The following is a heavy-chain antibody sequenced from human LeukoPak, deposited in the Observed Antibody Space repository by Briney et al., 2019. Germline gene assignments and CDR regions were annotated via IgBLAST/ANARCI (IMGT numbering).Heavy chain of an antibody. D-gene: IGHD4-17*01. CDR2: INGGGGRT. J-gene: IGHJ4*02. CDR1: GFTFSSYE. V-gene: IGHV3-23*01. Sequence: PGGSLRLSCAASGFTFSSYEMNWVRQAPGKGLEWVSAINGGGGRTYNADSVKGRFTISRDNSKNTLFLQMNSLRAEDTAIYYCAKADGDYTFIDYWGQGTLVTVSS. CDR3: AKADGDYTFIDY.